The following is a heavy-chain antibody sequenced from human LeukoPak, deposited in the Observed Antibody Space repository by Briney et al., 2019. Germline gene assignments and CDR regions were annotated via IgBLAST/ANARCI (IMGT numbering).Heavy chain of an antibody. CDR2: IYYSGST. CDR3: ARWNILTGYSLDY. V-gene: IGHV4-59*01. J-gene: IGHJ4*02. D-gene: IGHD3-9*01. Sequence: PSETLSLTCTVSGGSISSNYWSWIRQPPGKGLEWIGYIYYSGSTNYNPSLKSRVTISVDTSKNQFSLKLSSVTAADTAVYYCARWNILTGYSLDYWGQGTLVTVSS. CDR1: GGSISSNY.